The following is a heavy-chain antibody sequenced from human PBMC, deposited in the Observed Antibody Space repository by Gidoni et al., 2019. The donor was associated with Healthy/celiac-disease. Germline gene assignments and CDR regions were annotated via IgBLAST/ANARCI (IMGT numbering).Heavy chain of an antibody. Sequence: EVQLVESGGGLVKPGGSLRLSCAASGFHLSNAWMSWVRQAPGQGLEWVGRIKSKTDGGTTDYAAPVKGRFTISRDDSKNTLYLQMNSLKTEDTAVYYCTTVGRITMVRGVILGGLDYWGQGTLVTVSS. D-gene: IGHD3-10*01. CDR2: IKSKTDGGTT. CDR3: TTVGRITMVRGVILGGLDY. J-gene: IGHJ4*02. V-gene: IGHV3-15*01. CDR1: GFHLSNAW.